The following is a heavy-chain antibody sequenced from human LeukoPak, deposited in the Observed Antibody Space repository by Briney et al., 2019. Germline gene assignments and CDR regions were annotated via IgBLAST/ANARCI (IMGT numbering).Heavy chain of an antibody. CDR2: IYTSGST. V-gene: IGHV4-61*02. Sequence: SQTLSLTCTVSGGPISSGSYYWSWIRQPAGKGLEWIGRIYTSGSTNYNPSLKSRVTISVDTSKNQFSLKLSSVTAADTAVYYCARDGLDDYGDYCWGQGTLVTVSS. D-gene: IGHD4-17*01. CDR3: ARDGLDDYGDYC. J-gene: IGHJ4*02. CDR1: GGPISSGSYY.